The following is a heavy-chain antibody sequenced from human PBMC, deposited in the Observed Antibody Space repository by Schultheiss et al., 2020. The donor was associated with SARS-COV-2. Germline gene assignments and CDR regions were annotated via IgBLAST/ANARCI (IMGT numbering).Heavy chain of an antibody. CDR3: ASHPGSSWFHY. V-gene: IGHV3-21*01. D-gene: IGHD6-13*01. J-gene: IGHJ4*02. CDR2: ISSSSSYI. Sequence: GGSLRLSCAASGFTVSSNYMSWVRQAPGKGLEWVSSISSSSSYIYYADSVKGRFTVSRDDAKNSLYLQMTSLRDEDTAVYYCASHPGSSWFHYWGQGTLVTVSS. CDR1: GFTVSSNY.